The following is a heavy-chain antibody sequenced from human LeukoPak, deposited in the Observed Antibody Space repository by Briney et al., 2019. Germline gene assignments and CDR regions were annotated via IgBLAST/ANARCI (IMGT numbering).Heavy chain of an antibody. CDR2: ISGSGGST. CDR1: GFTFSTYS. D-gene: IGHD5-24*01. CDR3: AKSDGYNSYGDY. V-gene: IGHV3-23*01. Sequence: GGSLRLSCAASGFTFSTYSMNWVRQAPGKGLEWVSAISGSGGSTYYADSVKGRFTISRDNSKNTLYLQMNSLRAEDTAVYYCAKSDGYNSYGDYWGQGTLVTVSS. J-gene: IGHJ4*02.